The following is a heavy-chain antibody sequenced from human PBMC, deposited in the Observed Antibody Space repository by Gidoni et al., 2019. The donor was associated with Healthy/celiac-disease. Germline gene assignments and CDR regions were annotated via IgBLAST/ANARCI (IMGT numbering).Heavy chain of an antibody. CDR2: IYFSGST. CDR3: ARDSVTGREPDY. D-gene: IGHD1-1*01. V-gene: IGHV4-39*01. CDR1: GGSISSSSYY. Sequence: QLQLQESGPGLVKPSETLSLTCTVSGGSISSSSYYWGWIRQPPGKGLEWIGSIYFSGSTYYRPSLMSRVTISVDTSKNQFSLKLSSVTAADTALYYCARDSVTGREPDYWGQGTLVTVSS. J-gene: IGHJ4*02.